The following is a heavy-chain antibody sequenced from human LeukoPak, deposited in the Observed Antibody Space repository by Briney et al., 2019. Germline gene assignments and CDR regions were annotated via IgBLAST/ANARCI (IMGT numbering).Heavy chain of an antibody. CDR3: ARGPARFYGSGSYYNWDFDY. Sequence: PSETLSLTCTVSGGSISSYYWSWIRQPPGKGLEWIGYIYYSGSTNYNPSLKSRVTISVDTSKNQFSLKLSSVTAADTAVYYCARGPARFYGSGSYYNWDFDYWGQGTLVTVSS. V-gene: IGHV4-59*01. D-gene: IGHD3-10*01. CDR1: GGSISSYY. J-gene: IGHJ4*02. CDR2: IYYSGST.